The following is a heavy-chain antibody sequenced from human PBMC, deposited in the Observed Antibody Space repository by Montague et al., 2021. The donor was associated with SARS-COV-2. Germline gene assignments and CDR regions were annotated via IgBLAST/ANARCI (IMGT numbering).Heavy chain of an antibody. CDR2: IKQSGST. Sequence: SETLSLTCAVYGGSFGDDHWSWIRQPPGKGLEWIGDIKQSGSTNXXPSLKSRGTISVDTSKNQLSLKLTSVTAADTAVYFCARGHLSVSMIVVVFTSASYYFDYWGQGAQVTVSS. V-gene: IGHV4-34*01. D-gene: IGHD3-22*01. CDR1: GGSFGDDH. J-gene: IGHJ4*02. CDR3: ARGHLSVSMIVVVFTSASYYFDY.